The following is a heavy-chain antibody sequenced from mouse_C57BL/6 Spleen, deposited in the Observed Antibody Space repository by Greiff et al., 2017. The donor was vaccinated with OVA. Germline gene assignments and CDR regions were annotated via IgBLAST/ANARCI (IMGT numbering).Heavy chain of an antibody. CDR1: GYTFTSYW. V-gene: IGHV1-61*01. Sequence: VQLQQPGAELVRPGSSVKLSCKASGYTFTSYWMDWVKQRPGQGLEWIGNIYPSDSETHYNQKFKDKATLTVDKSSSTAYMQLSSLTSEDSAVYYCAREILTVWYFDVWGTGTTVTVSS. CDR2: IYPSDSET. CDR3: AREILTVWYFDV. D-gene: IGHD4-1*01. J-gene: IGHJ1*03.